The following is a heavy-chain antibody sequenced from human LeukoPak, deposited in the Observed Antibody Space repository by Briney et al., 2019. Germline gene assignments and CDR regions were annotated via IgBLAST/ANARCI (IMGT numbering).Heavy chain of an antibody. V-gene: IGHV4-59*11. Sequence: SETPSLTCTVSGGSISNHYWSWIRQPPGKGLEWIGYIYYRGSSNYNPSLKSRVTISIDTSKNQFSLKLSSVTAADTAVYFCARDNPITGGIHYWGQGTLVTVSS. D-gene: IGHD1-20*01. J-gene: IGHJ4*02. CDR3: ARDNPITGGIHY. CDR1: GGSISNHY. CDR2: IYYRGSS.